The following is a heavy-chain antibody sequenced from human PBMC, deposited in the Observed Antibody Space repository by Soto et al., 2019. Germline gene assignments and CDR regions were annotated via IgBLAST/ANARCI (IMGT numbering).Heavy chain of an antibody. CDR1: GGSISSGGCS. CDR3: ARGSSWTVPADLDY. V-gene: IGHV4-30-2*01. J-gene: IGHJ4*02. CDR2: IYHSGST. D-gene: IGHD2-2*01. Sequence: QLQLQESGSGLVKPSQTLSLTCAVSGGSISSGGCSWSWIRQPPGKGLEWIGYIYHSGSTYYNPSLKSRDTISVDRYKNQFSLKLSSVTAADTAVYYCARGSSWTVPADLDYWGQGTLVTVSS.